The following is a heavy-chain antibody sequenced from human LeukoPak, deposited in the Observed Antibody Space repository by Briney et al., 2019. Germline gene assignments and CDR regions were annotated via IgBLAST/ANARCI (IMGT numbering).Heavy chain of an antibody. CDR1: GGTFISYA. J-gene: IGHJ4*02. V-gene: IGHV1-69*01. CDR3: ARGQIPYSYIPKHARSNDY. D-gene: IGHD5-18*01. Sequence: GSSVKVSCKASGGTFISYAISWVRQAPGQGLEWMGGIIPIFGTANYAQKFQGRVTITADESTSTAYMELSSLRSEDTAVYYCARGQIPYSYIPKHARSNDYWGQGTLVTVSS. CDR2: IIPIFGTA.